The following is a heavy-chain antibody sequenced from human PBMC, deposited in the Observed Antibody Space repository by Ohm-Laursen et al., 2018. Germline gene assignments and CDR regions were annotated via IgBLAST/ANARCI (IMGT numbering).Heavy chain of an antibody. Sequence: SDTLSLTCTISGGAISSYYWSWIRQPAGKGLEWIGRINISGTNYNPSLKSRVTMSVDTSKNQFSLNLSSVTAADTAVYYCARGSPDYGDYGAFDIWGQGTMVSVSS. CDR3: ARGSPDYGDYGAFDI. J-gene: IGHJ3*02. CDR2: INISGT. V-gene: IGHV4-4*07. CDR1: GGAISSYY. D-gene: IGHD4-17*01.